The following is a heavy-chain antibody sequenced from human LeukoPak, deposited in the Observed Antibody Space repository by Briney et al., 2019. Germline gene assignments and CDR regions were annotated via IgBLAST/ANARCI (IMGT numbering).Heavy chain of an antibody. J-gene: IGHJ4*02. V-gene: IGHV1-69*05. CDR2: IIPIFGTA. CDR1: GGTFSSYA. CDR3: ANPASGNYDSSGYFDY. Sequence: AASVKVSCKASGGTFSSYAISWVRQAPGQGLEWMGGIIPIFGTANYAQKFQGRVTITTDESTSTAYMELSSLRSEDTAVYYCANPASGNYDSSGYFDYWGQGTLVTVSS. D-gene: IGHD3-22*01.